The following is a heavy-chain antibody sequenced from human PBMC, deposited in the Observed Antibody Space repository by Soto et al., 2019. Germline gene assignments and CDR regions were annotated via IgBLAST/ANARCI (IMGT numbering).Heavy chain of an antibody. J-gene: IGHJ6*02. CDR1: GYTFIRYG. Sequence: QVQLAQSANEVKKPGASVRASCKAAGYTFIRYGIAWVRQAPGQGLEWMGWISPYNDYTVYAQKFQGRVSMTADTSTRTVYMNRRGLKSDDTAVYYCARGGYYDNSWGKLSHYGLDVWGQGTSVSVSS. D-gene: IGHD3-16*01. CDR3: ARGGYYDNSWGKLSHYGLDV. V-gene: IGHV1-18*01. CDR2: ISPYNDYT.